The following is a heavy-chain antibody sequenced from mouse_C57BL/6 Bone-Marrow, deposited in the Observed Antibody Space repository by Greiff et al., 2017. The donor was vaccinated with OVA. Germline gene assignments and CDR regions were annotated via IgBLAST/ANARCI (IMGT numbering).Heavy chain of an antibody. CDR2: IYPRDGST. J-gene: IGHJ4*01. CDR1: GYTFTSYD. V-gene: IGHV1-85*01. Sequence: VKLQESGPELVKPGASVKLSCKASGYTFTSYDINWVKQRPGQGLEWIGWIYPRDGSTKYNEKFKGKATLTVDTSSSTAYMELHSLTSEDSAVYFCADLDAMDYWGQGTSVTVSS. CDR3: ADLDAMDY.